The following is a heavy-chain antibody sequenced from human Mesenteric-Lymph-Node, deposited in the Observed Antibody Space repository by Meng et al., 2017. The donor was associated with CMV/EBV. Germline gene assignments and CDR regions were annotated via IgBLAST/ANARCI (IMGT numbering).Heavy chain of an antibody. CDR2: ISWNSGSI. V-gene: IGHV3-9*01. D-gene: IGHD5-12*01. Sequence: GGSLRLSCAASGFTFDDYAMHWVRQAPGKGLEWVSGISWNSGSIGYADSVKGRFTISRDNAKNSLYLQMNSLRAEDTALYYCVRALSGYQYYGMDVWGQGTTVTVSS. J-gene: IGHJ6*02. CDR3: VRALSGYQYYGMDV. CDR1: GFTFDDYA.